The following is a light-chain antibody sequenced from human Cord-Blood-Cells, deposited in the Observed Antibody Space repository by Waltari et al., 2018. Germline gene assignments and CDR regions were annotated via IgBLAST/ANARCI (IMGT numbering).Light chain of an antibody. CDR2: DVS. CDR3: SSYTSSSTLGV. Sequence: QSALTQPPSVSGSPGQSITISCPGTSSDVGGYTYVSWYQQHPGKAPKLMIYDVSNRPSGVSNRFSGSKSGNTASLTISGLQPEDEADYYCSSYTSSSTLGVFGGGTKLTVL. V-gene: IGLV2-14*01. J-gene: IGLJ2*01. CDR1: SSDVGGYTY.